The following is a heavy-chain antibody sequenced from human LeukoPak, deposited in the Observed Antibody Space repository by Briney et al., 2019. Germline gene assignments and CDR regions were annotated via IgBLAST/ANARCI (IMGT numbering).Heavy chain of an antibody. CDR1: GGSVSNYY. D-gene: IGHD6-19*01. CDR3: ARAGSGGSFDY. Sequence: SETLSLTCTVYGGSVSNYYWSWIRQPPGKELEWIGYVSHSGNTNCNPSLKSRVTMSLDTSKNHFSLRLTSVNAADTAVYYCARAGSGGSFDYWGQGSLVTVSS. J-gene: IGHJ4*02. CDR2: VSHSGNT. V-gene: IGHV4-59*02.